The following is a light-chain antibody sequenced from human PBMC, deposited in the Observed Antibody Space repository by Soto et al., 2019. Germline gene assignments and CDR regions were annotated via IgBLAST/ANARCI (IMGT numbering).Light chain of an antibody. CDR2: EGN. Sequence: ALTQPASVSGSPGQSITISCSDVGSFLLVSWYQQRPGKAPQLIIYEGNKRPSGISNRFSGFKSDNTASLTVSGLQAEDEADYYCCSYAVSDTFYVFGSGTNVTVL. CDR1: DVGSFLL. J-gene: IGLJ1*01. V-gene: IGLV2-23*01. CDR3: CSYAVSDTFYV.